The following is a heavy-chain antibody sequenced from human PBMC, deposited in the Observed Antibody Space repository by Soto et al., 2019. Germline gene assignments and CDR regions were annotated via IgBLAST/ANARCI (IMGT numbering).Heavy chain of an antibody. CDR2: ISGSGGST. V-gene: IGHV3-23*01. D-gene: IGHD6-13*01. CDR3: AKRAAAAGTIDY. Sequence: GGSLRLSCAASGFTFSIYAMSWVRQAPGKGLEWVSAISGSGGSTYYADSVKGRFTISRDNSKDTLYLQMNSLRAEDTAVYYCAKRAAAAGTIDYWGQGTLVTVSS. CDR1: GFTFSIYA. J-gene: IGHJ4*02.